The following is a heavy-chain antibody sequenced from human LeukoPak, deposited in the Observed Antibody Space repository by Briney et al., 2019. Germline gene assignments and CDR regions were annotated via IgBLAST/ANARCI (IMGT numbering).Heavy chain of an antibody. Sequence: PSETLSLTCAVYGESFDGFYWNWIRQPPGKGLEWIGEINYSGMTNYNPALMTRVAILADSSKRQFSLDLTSVTAADTAVYYCAIRLATSRLATATTWFDPWGQGTLVSVSS. D-gene: IGHD2-2*01. V-gene: IGHV4-34*01. CDR2: INYSGMT. CDR3: AIRLATSRLATATTWFDP. J-gene: IGHJ5*02. CDR1: GESFDGFY.